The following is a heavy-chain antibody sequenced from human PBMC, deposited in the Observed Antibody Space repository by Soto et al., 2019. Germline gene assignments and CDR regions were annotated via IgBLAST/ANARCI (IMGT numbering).Heavy chain of an antibody. CDR3: ARGGAGSRSIDY. V-gene: IGHV1-69*13. Sequence: SVKVSCKASGGTFSSYAISCVRQAPGQGLEWMGGIIPIFGTANYAQKFQGRVTITADESTSTAYMELSSLRSEDTAVYYCARGGAGSRSIDYWGQGTLVTVSS. J-gene: IGHJ4*02. D-gene: IGHD1-1*01. CDR2: IIPIFGTA. CDR1: GGTFSSYA.